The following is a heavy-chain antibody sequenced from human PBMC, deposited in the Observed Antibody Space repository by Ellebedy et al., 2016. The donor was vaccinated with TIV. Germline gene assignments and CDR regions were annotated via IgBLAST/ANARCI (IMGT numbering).Heavy chain of an antibody. CDR2: ISSSSGYR. J-gene: IGHJ6*02. CDR1: GFTFSSYS. V-gene: IGHV3-21*01. CDR3: ARVYGYYRMDV. Sequence: GGSLRLSCAASGFTFSSYSMNWVRQAPGKGLEWVSSISSSSGYRYYADSVKGRFTISRDNAKNSLYLQMNSLRAEDTAVYYCARVYGYYRMDVWGQGTTVTVSS. D-gene: IGHD3-10*01.